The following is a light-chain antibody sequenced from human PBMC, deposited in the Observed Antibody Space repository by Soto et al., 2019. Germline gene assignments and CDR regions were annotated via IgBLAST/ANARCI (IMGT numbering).Light chain of an antibody. J-gene: IGLJ3*02. CDR3: QSYDSSLNWV. Sequence: QSVLTQPPSVSGAPGQRVTISCTGSRSNIGAGYDVHWYQHLPGTAPKLLIYGNTNRPSGVPDRFSGSKSGTSASLAITGLQAEDEADYYCQSYDSSLNWVFGGGTKLTVL. CDR2: GNT. V-gene: IGLV1-40*01. CDR1: RSNIGAGYD.